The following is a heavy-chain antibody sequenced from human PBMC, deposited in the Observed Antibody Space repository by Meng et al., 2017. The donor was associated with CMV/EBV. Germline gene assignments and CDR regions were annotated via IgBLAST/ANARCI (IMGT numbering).Heavy chain of an antibody. D-gene: IGHD4-17*01. J-gene: IGHJ4*02. CDR2: IYSGGTP. CDR3: ATGLGEDGDYTGDF. V-gene: IGHV3-53*01. Sequence: GGSLRLSCVVSGLTVSSTYMSWVRQAPGKGLEWVSVIYSGGTPYHADSVKGRFTISRDNSKNTVFLQMNSLRAEDTAVYYCATGLGEDGDYTGDFWGQGTLVTVSS. CDR1: GLTVSSTY.